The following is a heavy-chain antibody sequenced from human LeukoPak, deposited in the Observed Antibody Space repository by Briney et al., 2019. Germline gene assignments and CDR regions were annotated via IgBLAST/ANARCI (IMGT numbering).Heavy chain of an antibody. CDR1: GGSISSYY. Sequence: PSETLSLTCTVSGGSISSYYWTWIRQPPGKGLERIGYIYYSGSTNYNPSLKSRVTISVDTSKNQFSLKLSSVTAADTAVYYCARSPSSSLEYFQHWGQGTLVTVSS. V-gene: IGHV4-59*01. CDR2: IYYSGST. J-gene: IGHJ1*01. CDR3: ARSPSSSLEYFQH. D-gene: IGHD6-13*01.